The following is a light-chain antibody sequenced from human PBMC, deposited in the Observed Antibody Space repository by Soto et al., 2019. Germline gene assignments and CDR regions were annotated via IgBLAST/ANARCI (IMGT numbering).Light chain of an antibody. V-gene: IGKV1-13*02. Sequence: AIQVTQSPSSLSASVGDTVTITCRASQGISSAFAWYQQKPGKVPRLLIYDVFNLQSGVPSRFSGSGSGTDFTLTISRLQPEDFATYYCQQSHSTPLTFGGGTKVEIK. CDR1: QGISSA. CDR3: QQSHSTPLT. J-gene: IGKJ4*01. CDR2: DVF.